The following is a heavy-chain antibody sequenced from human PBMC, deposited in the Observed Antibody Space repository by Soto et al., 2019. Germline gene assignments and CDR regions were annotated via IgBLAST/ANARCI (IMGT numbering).Heavy chain of an antibody. CDR1: GGSISSYY. CDR2: IYSYSGST. CDR3: AKTYGGDYDRWFDT. J-gene: IGHJ5*02. V-gene: IGHV4-59*01. Sequence: PSETLSLTCTVSGGSISSYYWSWIRQPPGKGLEWIGYIYSYSGSTNYNPSLKSRVTISLDTSKNQISLKLSSVTAADTAMYYCAKTYGGDYDRWFDTWGQGTLVTVS. D-gene: IGHD4-17*01.